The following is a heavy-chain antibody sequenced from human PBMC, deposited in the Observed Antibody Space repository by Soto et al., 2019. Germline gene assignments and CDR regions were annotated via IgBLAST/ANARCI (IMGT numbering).Heavy chain of an antibody. V-gene: IGHV3-23*01. J-gene: IGHJ5*02. CDR2: ISGSGGST. Sequence: GGSLRLSCAASGFTFSSYAMSWVRQAPGKGLEWVSAISGSGGSTYYADSVKGRFTISRDNSKNTLYLQMNSLRAEDTAVYYCAKDQAGQQLDRRGKNWFDPWGQGTLVTVSS. D-gene: IGHD6-13*01. CDR1: GFTFSSYA. CDR3: AKDQAGQQLDRRGKNWFDP.